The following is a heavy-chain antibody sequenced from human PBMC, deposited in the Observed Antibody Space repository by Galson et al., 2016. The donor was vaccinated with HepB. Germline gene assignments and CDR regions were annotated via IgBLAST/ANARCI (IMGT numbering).Heavy chain of an antibody. CDR1: GGSISSGNYF. Sequence: SETLSLTCIVSGGSISSGNYFWGWVRQPPGKGLEWIGGFFYSGSHHYNPSLKSRITISVDTSENQFSLKLSSVTASDTATYYCAGLPLITGWQAEFNYWGQGILVTVSS. CDR2: FFYSGSH. J-gene: IGHJ4*02. V-gene: IGHV4-39*01. CDR3: AGLPLITGWQAEFNY. D-gene: IGHD6-19*01.